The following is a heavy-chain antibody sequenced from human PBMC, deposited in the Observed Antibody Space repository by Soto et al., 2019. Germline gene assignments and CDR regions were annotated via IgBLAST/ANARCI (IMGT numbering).Heavy chain of an antibody. D-gene: IGHD5-12*01. Sequence: QVQLQQWGAGLLKPSETLSLNCAVTGGSLSGYYWSWIRQPPGKGLEWIGEVKDGGHTNSSPSLRGRVTISSDAANNQFSRRLNAVTAALTGVDYRAGGQAGDVATHWDQGSLVTVCS. CDR2: VKDGGHT. CDR1: GGSLSGYY. CDR3: AGGQAGDVATH. J-gene: IGHJ4*02. V-gene: IGHV4-34*01.